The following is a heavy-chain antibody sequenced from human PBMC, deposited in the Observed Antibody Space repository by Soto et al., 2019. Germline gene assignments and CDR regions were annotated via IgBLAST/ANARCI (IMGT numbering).Heavy chain of an antibody. D-gene: IGHD2-2*01. V-gene: IGHV4-59*01. J-gene: IGHJ4*02. CDR1: GGSISNYY. CDR3: ARVRRTYCSSTSCYGGPRGYYFDY. CDR2: IHCSGST. Sequence: SETLSLTCTVSGGSISNYYWSWIRQSPGKGLEWSGYIHCSGSTNHNPSLKSRVAISVDTSKNQFSRKLSSVTAADTAVYYCARVRRTYCSSTSCYGGPRGYYFDYWGQGTLVTVSS.